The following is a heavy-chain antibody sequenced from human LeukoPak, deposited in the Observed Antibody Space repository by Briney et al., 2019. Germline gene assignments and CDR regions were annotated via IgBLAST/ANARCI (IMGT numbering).Heavy chain of an antibody. Sequence: PGGSLRLSCAASGFTFSSYDMHWVRQATGKGLEWVSAIGTAGDTYYPGSVKGRFTISRDNAKNSLYLQMNSLRAEDTAVYYCARDLTQTGDGDYWGQGTLVTVSS. J-gene: IGHJ4*02. CDR3: ARDLTQTGDGDY. V-gene: IGHV3-13*01. D-gene: IGHD7-27*01. CDR1: GFTFSSYD. CDR2: IGTAGDT.